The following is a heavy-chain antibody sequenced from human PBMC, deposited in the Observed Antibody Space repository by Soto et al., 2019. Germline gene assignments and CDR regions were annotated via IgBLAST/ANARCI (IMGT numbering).Heavy chain of an antibody. J-gene: IGHJ4*02. CDR3: SKAFHLLLVRKPVHY. CDR1: GFTFSSYG. V-gene: IGHV3-30*18. CDR2: ISYDGRNK. Sequence: QVKLVESGGGVGQPGRSLRLSCAASGFTFSSYGMHWVRQAPGKGLEWVAVISYDGRNKYYADSVKGRFTISRDNSKNTVYQNMYCLRAEHTAVYSCSKAFHLLLVRKPVHYWGQGTQVTV. D-gene: IGHD2-21*01.